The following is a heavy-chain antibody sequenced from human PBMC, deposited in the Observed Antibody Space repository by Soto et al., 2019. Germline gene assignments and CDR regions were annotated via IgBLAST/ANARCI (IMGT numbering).Heavy chain of an antibody. CDR2: ISGSGGSP. Sequence: PGGSLRLSCAASGFSFSTYTMSWVRRAPGKGLEWVSAISGSGGSPSYADSVQGRFTISRDNPKKTLYLQMNSPRAEDTAVYYCAKARCTTSNCYVPDYWGQGTLVTVSS. CDR3: AKARCTTSNCYVPDY. CDR1: GFSFSTYT. V-gene: IGHV3-23*01. J-gene: IGHJ4*02. D-gene: IGHD2-8*01.